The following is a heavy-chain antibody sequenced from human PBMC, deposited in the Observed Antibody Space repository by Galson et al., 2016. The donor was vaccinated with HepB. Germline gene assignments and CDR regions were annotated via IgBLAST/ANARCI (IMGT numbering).Heavy chain of an antibody. J-gene: IGHJ4*02. Sequence: SVKVSCKASGYTFTDYYFHWVRRAPGQGLEWMGWINPKSGDKHFPQRFQGRVAMTKDTSISTVYLELNRLRPDDTAIYYCTRVRPLRGLSFCGGDCYWPFDYWGQGTLVTVSS. CDR3: TRVRPLRGLSFCGGDCYWPFDY. V-gene: IGHV1-2*02. CDR2: INPKSGDK. D-gene: IGHD2-21*02. CDR1: GYTFTDYY.